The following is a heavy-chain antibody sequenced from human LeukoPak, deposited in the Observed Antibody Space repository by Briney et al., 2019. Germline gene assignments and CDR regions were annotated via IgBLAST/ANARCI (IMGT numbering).Heavy chain of an antibody. Sequence: SVKASCKASGGTFSSYAISWVRQAPGQGLEWMGGIIPIFGTANYAQKFQGRVTITADESTSTAYMELSSLRSEDTAVYYCARRSPYYDFWSGYSDYYYYGMDVWGQGTTVTVSS. CDR1: GGTFSSYA. V-gene: IGHV1-69*13. J-gene: IGHJ6*02. CDR3: ARRSPYYDFWSGYSDYYYYGMDV. D-gene: IGHD3-3*01. CDR2: IIPIFGTA.